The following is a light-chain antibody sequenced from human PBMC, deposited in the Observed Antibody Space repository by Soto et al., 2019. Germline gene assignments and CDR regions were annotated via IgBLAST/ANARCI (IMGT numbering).Light chain of an antibody. CDR3: QQYGSSPLT. V-gene: IGKV3-20*01. Sequence: EIVLTQSPGTLSLSPGERATFSCRASQSLSSSYLAWYQQKPGQAPRLLIYGASSRATGIPDRFSGSGSGTDFTLTISRLEPEDFAVYYCQQYGSSPLTFGGGTKVEIK. CDR1: QSLSSSY. J-gene: IGKJ4*01. CDR2: GAS.